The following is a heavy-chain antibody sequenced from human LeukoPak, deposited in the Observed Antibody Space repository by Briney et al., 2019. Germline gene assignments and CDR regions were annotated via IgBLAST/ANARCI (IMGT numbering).Heavy chain of an antibody. Sequence: PGGSLRLSCAASGFTLSSYSMSWVRQAPGKGLEWVSSIRGSGTGTHYADSVKGRFTISRDNAKNSLYLQMNSLRAEDTAVYYCASNIRYYGSGSYYNDYYGMDVWGQGTTVTVSS. CDR1: GFTLSSYS. J-gene: IGHJ6*02. CDR2: IRGSGTGT. CDR3: ASNIRYYGSGSYYNDYYGMDV. V-gene: IGHV3-23*01. D-gene: IGHD3-10*01.